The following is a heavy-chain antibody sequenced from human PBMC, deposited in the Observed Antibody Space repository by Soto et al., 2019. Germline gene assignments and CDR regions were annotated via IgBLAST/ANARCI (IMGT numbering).Heavy chain of an antibody. V-gene: IGHV3-30-3*01. Sequence: QVQLVESGGGVVQPGRSLRLSCAASGFTYSTYTMHWVRQAPGKGLEWVAVISYDGNNKFYADSVKGRFTISRDSTKQTLCPQMTRRSPVDTAISYWARDGVSATEDTGNDGTYFDYWGQGALVTVSS. CDR1: GFTYSTYT. CDR3: ARDGVSATEDTGNDGTYFDY. D-gene: IGHD7-27*01. CDR2: ISYDGNNK. J-gene: IGHJ4*02.